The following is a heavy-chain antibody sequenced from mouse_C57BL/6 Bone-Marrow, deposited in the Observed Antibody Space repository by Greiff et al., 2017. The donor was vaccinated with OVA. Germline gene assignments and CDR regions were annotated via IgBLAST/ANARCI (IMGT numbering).Heavy chain of an antibody. Sequence: VQLQQPGPELVKPGASVKISCKASGYTFTDYYINWVKQRPGQGLAWIGWIFPGSGSTYYNEKFKGKATLTVDKSSSTAYMLLSSLTSEDSAVYFCAREDYYGSSGYYAMDYWGQGTSVTVSS. CDR2: IFPGSGST. CDR3: AREDYYGSSGYYAMDY. D-gene: IGHD1-1*01. CDR1: GYTFTDYY. J-gene: IGHJ4*01. V-gene: IGHV1-75*01.